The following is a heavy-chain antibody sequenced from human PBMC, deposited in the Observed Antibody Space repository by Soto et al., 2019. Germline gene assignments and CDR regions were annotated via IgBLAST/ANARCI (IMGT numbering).Heavy chain of an antibody. V-gene: IGHV4-31*01. CDR1: GGSISSGGYY. CDR3: ARGVIH. CDR2: IYYSGST. J-gene: IGHJ1*01. Sequence: QVQLQESGPGLVKPSQTLSLTCTVSGGSISSGGYYWSWIRQHPGKGLEWIGYIYYSGSTSYNPXRXSXXTISVDTSKNQFSLKLSAVAAVDKAVYYCARGVIHWGQGSLVTVSS. D-gene: IGHD3-16*02.